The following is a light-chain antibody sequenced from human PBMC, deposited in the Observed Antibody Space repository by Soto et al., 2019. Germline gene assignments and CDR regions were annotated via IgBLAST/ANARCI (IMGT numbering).Light chain of an antibody. V-gene: IGKV3-11*01. CDR3: QQRRNWLLT. Sequence: EIVLTQSPATLSLSPGERATLSCRASQSVSSYLAWYQQKPGQAPRLLIYDASNRAPGIPARFSGSGSGTDFTLTISSLEPEDFAVYYCQQRRNWLLTFGGGTKVEIK. J-gene: IGKJ4*01. CDR2: DAS. CDR1: QSVSSY.